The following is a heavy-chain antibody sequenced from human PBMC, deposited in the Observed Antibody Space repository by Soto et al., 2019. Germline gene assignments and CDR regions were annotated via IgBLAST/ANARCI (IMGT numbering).Heavy chain of an antibody. CDR3: ARGIGSPNWFDP. J-gene: IGHJ5*02. Sequence: SETLSLTCTVSGDSISSSIYYWGWIRQPPGKGLEWIGSTYYSGSTHYNPSLKSRVTISVDTSKNQFSLKLSSVTAADTAVYYCARGIGSPNWFDPWGQGTLVTSPQ. D-gene: IGHD2-21*01. CDR2: TYYSGST. V-gene: IGHV4-39*01. CDR1: GDSISSSIYY.